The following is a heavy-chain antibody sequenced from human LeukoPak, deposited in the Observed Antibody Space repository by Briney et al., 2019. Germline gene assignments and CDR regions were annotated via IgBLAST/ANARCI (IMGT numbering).Heavy chain of an antibody. CDR1: GGSFSGYY. V-gene: IGHV4-34*01. CDR2: INHSGST. J-gene: IGHJ6*02. CDR3: ARENSLPDYGMDV. Sequence: SETLSLTCAVYGGSFSGYYWSWIRQPPGKGLEWIGEINHSGSTNYNPSLKSRVTISLDTSKNQFSLKLSSVTAADTAVYYCARENSLPDYGMDVWGQGTTVTVSS. D-gene: IGHD5/OR15-5a*01.